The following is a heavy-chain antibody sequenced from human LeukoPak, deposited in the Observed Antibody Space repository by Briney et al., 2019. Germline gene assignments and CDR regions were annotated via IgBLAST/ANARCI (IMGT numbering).Heavy chain of an antibody. CDR2: IYPGDSVT. D-gene: IGHD3-22*01. V-gene: IGHV5-51*01. CDR3: ARPYRPGFYDSSGFDY. CDR1: GYSFTSYW. J-gene: IGHJ4*02. Sequence: GDSLKISCKGSGYSFTSYWIGWLRQMPGKGLEWFGIIYPGDSVTRNSPSFQGQVTISADKSISTAYLQWSSLKASDTAMYYCARPYRPGFYDSSGFDYWGQGTLVTVSS.